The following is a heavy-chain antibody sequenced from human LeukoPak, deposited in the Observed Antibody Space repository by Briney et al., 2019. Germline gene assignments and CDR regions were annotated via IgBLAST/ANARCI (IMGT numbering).Heavy chain of an antibody. J-gene: IGHJ4*02. V-gene: IGHV4-39*01. CDR2: IYYSGST. Sequence: PSETLSLTCTVSGGSISSSSYYWGWIRQPPGKGLEWIGSIYYSGSTYYNPSLKSRVTISVDTSKNQFSLKLSSVTAADTAVYYCARRRGYYGSGSISSPFDYWGQGTLVTVSS. CDR1: GGSISSSSYY. D-gene: IGHD3-10*01. CDR3: ARRRGYYGSGSISSPFDY.